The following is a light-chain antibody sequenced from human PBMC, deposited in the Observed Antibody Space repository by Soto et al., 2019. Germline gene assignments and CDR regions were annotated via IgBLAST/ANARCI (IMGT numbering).Light chain of an antibody. V-gene: IGLV1-51*01. Sequence: QSVLTQPPSVSAAPGQKVTIFCSGSNSNIGYNYVFWYQQLPGTAPKLLIYDNNKRPSGIPDRFSGSKSGTSATLGITGLQTGDEADYYCGAWDGSLGAVVFGGGTKLTVL. CDR3: GAWDGSLGAVV. CDR1: NSNIGYNY. CDR2: DNN. J-gene: IGLJ2*01.